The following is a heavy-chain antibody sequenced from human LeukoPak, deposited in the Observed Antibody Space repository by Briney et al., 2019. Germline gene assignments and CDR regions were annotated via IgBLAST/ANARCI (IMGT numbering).Heavy chain of an antibody. D-gene: IGHD2-21*02. CDR3: AKVPIVVVTAIQSDY. V-gene: IGHV3-23*01. CDR1: GFTFSSYA. Sequence: GGSLRLSCAASGFTFSSYAMSWVRQAPGKGLEWVSAISGSGGSTYYADSVKGRFTISRDNSKNTPYLQMNSLRAEDTAVYYCAKVPIVVVTAIQSDYWGQGTLVTVSS. CDR2: ISGSGGST. J-gene: IGHJ4*02.